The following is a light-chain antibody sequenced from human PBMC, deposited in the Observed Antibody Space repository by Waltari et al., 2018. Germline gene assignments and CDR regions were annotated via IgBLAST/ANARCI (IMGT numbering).Light chain of an antibody. V-gene: IGKV1-16*02. J-gene: IGKJ4*01. Sequence: MIHSPFYLSPSVGDRAIITCRASQGINTYLAWFQQKPGKAPKSLIYAASTLQSGVSSNFSGSGSGTDFTLTISSLQPEDCATYYCQQYNTYPPTFGGGTRVEI. CDR2: AAS. CDR1: QGINTY. CDR3: QQYNTYPPT.